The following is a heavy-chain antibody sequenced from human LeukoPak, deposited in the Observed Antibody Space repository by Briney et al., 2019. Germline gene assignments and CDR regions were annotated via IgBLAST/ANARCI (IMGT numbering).Heavy chain of an antibody. Sequence: SGGSLRLSCAASGFTFSSYAMSWVRQAPGKGLEWVSTITDSGGTTFYADSVRGRFTISRDNFKDTVYLQMNSLRAEDTAVYYCAKLWRGSHPRYFDHWGRGTLVTVSS. D-gene: IGHD1-26*01. CDR1: GFTFSSYA. CDR2: ITDSGGTT. J-gene: IGHJ4*02. CDR3: AKLWRGSHPRYFDH. V-gene: IGHV3-23*01.